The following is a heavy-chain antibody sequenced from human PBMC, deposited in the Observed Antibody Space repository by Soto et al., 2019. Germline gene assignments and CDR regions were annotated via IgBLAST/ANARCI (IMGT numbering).Heavy chain of an antibody. CDR2: ISAYNGNA. CDR1: GYTFTSYG. CDR3: ARDFGYYDILTGYSLRIVVAAINAFDI. Sequence: GASVKVSCKASGYTFTSYGISWVRQAPGQGLEWMGWISAYNGNANYAQKLQGRVTMTTDTSTSTAYMELRSLRSDDTAVYYCARDFGYYDILTGYSLRIVVAAINAFDIWGQGTMVTVSS. J-gene: IGHJ3*02. D-gene: IGHD3-9*01. V-gene: IGHV1-18*01.